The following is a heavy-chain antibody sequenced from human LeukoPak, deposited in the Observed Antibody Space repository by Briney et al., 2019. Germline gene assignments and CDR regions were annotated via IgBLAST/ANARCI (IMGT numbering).Heavy chain of an antibody. D-gene: IGHD6-25*01. CDR1: GFIFSSYG. CDR3: ARGPPWYFDL. CDR2: VNSDGSST. Sequence: GGSLRLSCAASGFIFSSYGMSWVRQAPGKGLGGVSRVNSDGSSTIYADSVKGRFTISRDNAKNTVYLQMNSLRAEDTAVYYCARGPPWYFDLWGRGTLVTVSS. J-gene: IGHJ2*01. V-gene: IGHV3-74*01.